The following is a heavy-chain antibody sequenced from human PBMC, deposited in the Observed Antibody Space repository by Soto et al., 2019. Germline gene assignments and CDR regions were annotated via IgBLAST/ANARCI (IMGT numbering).Heavy chain of an antibody. D-gene: IGHD2-2*01. V-gene: IGHV1-2*04. Sequence: ASVKVSCKASGYTFTGYYMHWVRQAPGQGLEWMGWINPNSGGTNYAQKFQGWVTMTRDTSISTAYMELSRLRSDDTAVYYCARSCSSTSCYEDAFDIWGQGTMVTVS. J-gene: IGHJ3*02. CDR1: GYTFTGYY. CDR2: INPNSGGT. CDR3: ARSCSSTSCYEDAFDI.